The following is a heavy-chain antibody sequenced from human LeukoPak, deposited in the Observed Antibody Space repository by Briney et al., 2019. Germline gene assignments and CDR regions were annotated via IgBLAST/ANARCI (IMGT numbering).Heavy chain of an antibody. D-gene: IGHD3-16*01. V-gene: IGHV3-23*01. J-gene: IGHJ4*02. CDR3: AKGPYYDYVWGSYEEGY. Sequence: PGGSLRLSCAASGFTFSSYGMSWVRQAPGKGLEWVSAISGSGGSTYYADSVKGRFTISRDNSKNTLYLQMNSLRAEDTAVYYCAKGPYYDYVWGSYEEGYWGQGTLVTVSS. CDR2: ISGSGGST. CDR1: GFTFSSYG.